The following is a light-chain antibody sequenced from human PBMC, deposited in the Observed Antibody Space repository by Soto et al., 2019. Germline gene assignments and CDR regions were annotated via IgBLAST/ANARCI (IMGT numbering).Light chain of an antibody. Sequence: DIQMTPSPSTPSSSVGGTVTITLRARQRIRGWLAWHQQKPGKAPKLLIYDVSALKRGVPPRFSGSGSGTEFTLTISSLQPEDFATYYCQQYDSFSVTFGQGTKVDIK. V-gene: IGKV1-5*01. J-gene: IGKJ1*01. CDR3: QQYDSFSVT. CDR2: DVS. CDR1: QRIRGW.